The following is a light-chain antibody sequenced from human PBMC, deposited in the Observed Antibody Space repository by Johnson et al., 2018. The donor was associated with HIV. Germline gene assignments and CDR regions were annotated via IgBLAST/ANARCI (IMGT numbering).Light chain of an antibody. CDR1: SSNIGNNY. J-gene: IGLJ1*01. CDR3: GTWDSSLSKV. V-gene: IGLV1-51*02. Sequence: QSVLTQPPSVSAAPGQKVTISFSGSSSNIGNNYVSWYQQLPGTAPKLLIYENNKRPSGIPDRFSGSKSGTSATLGITGLQTGDEADYYCGTWDSSLSKVFGTGTKVTVL. CDR2: ENN.